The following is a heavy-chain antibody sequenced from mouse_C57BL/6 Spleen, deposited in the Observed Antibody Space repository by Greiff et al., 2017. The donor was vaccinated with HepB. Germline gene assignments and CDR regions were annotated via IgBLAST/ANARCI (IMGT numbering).Heavy chain of an antibody. CDR1: GYTFTDYE. V-gene: IGHV1-15*01. Sequence: QVQLQQSGAELVRPGASVTLSCKASGYTFTDYEMHWVKQTPVHGLEWIGAIDPETGGTAYNQKFKGKAILTADKSSSTAYMELRSLTSEDSAVYYCTIYGSSSYAMDYWGQGTSDTVSS. CDR2: IDPETGGT. J-gene: IGHJ4*01. D-gene: IGHD1-1*01. CDR3: TIYGSSSYAMDY.